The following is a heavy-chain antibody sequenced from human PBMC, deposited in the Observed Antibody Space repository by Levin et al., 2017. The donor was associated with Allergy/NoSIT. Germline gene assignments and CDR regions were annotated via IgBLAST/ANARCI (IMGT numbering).Heavy chain of an antibody. CDR3: AKDSSPVKHDAFDM. CDR1: GFTVSTFG. Sequence: PGGSLRLSCAASGFTVSTFGMSWVRQAPGKGLEWVSAITNSDPSTYYADSVKGRFTISRDNSKNTVYLQMNSLRAEDTAKYYCAKDSSPVKHDAFDMWGQGTVVTVSS. J-gene: IGHJ3*02. V-gene: IGHV3-23*01. CDR2: ITNSDPST. D-gene: IGHD6-6*01.